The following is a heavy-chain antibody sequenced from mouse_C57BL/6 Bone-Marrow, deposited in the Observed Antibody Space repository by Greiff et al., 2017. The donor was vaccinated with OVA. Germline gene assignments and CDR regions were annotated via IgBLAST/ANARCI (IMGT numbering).Heavy chain of an antibody. CDR2: IDPNSGGT. V-gene: IGHV1-72*01. D-gene: IGHD3-2*02. J-gene: IGHJ3*01. CDR3: ARNDSSGSAWFAY. CDR1: GYTFTSYW. Sequence: QVQLQQSGAELVKPGASVKLSCKASGYTFTSYWMHWVKQRPGRGLEWIGRIDPNSGGTKYNEKFKSKATLTVNKPSSTAYMQLSSLTSEASAVYYCARNDSSGSAWFAYWGQGTLVTVSA.